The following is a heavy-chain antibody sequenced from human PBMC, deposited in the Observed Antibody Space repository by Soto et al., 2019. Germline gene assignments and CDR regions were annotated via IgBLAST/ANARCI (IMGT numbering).Heavy chain of an antibody. CDR2: IYYSGST. J-gene: IGHJ6*02. Sequence: SETLSLTCTVSGGSISSGGYYWSWIRQHPGKGLEWIGYIYYSGSTYYNPSLKSRVTISVDTSRNQFSLKLSSVTAADTAVYYCARDYSSSYSNYYYYGMDVWGQGTTVTVSS. V-gene: IGHV4-31*03. D-gene: IGHD6-6*01. CDR1: GGSISSGGYY. CDR3: ARDYSSSYSNYYYYGMDV.